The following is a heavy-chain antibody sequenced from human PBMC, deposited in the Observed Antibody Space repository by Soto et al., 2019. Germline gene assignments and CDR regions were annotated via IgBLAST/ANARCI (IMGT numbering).Heavy chain of an antibody. V-gene: IGHV3-9*01. J-gene: IGHJ4*02. CDR1: GCTFDEYA. D-gene: IGHD2-2*01. CDR2: ISWNSGSI. CDR3: AKGGQLLSEGGGY. Sequence: EVQLVESGGGLVQPGRTLSLSCAASGCTFDEYAMHWIRQARGKGVEWVSGISWNSGSIGYADSVKGRFTISRDNAKNSLYLQMNSLRAEDTALYYCAKGGQLLSEGGGYWGQGTLVTVSS.